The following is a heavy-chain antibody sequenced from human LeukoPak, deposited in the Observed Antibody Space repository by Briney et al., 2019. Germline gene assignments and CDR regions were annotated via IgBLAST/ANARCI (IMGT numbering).Heavy chain of an antibody. CDR2: ISSNGGST. D-gene: IGHD3-9*01. J-gene: IGHJ4*02. Sequence: PGGSLRLSCAASGFTFSSYAMHWVRQAPGKGLEYVSGISSNGGSTYYANSVKGRFTISRDNAKNSLYLQMNSLRAEDTALYYCAKDLYYDILTGYFDYWGQGTLVTVSS. CDR3: AKDLYYDILTGYFDY. V-gene: IGHV3-64*01. CDR1: GFTFSSYA.